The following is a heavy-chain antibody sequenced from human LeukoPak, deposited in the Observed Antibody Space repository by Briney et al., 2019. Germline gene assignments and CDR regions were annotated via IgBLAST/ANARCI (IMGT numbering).Heavy chain of an antibody. CDR1: GFTFSSYW. D-gene: IGHD3-3*01. V-gene: IGHV3-7*01. CDR2: IKQDGSEK. CDR3: ARGLTYDFWSGYYSGYYYMDV. J-gene: IGHJ6*03. Sequence: GGSLRLSCAASGFTFSSYWMSWVRQAPGKGLEWVANIKQDGSEKYYVDSVKGRFTISRDNAKNSLYLQMNSLRAEDAAVYYCARGLTYDFWSGYYSGYYYMDVWGKGTAVTVSS.